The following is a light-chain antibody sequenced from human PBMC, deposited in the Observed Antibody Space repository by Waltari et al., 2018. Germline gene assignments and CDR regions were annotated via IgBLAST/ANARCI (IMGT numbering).Light chain of an antibody. CDR2: RAS. CDR1: QGVANS. Sequence: DIQMTQSPSSLSASVGDRVTIPCQASQGVANSLNWYQQKPGKAPKLLISRASNLESGVPSRFSGGGYGTHFSLTISNLQPEDIATYYCQQFHIVLSFGQGTKLEIK. J-gene: IGKJ2*01. CDR3: QQFHIVLS. V-gene: IGKV1-33*01.